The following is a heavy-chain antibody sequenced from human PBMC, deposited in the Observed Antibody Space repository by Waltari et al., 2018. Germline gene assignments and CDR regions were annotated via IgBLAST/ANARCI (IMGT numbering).Heavy chain of an antibody. CDR2: INHSGST. CDR3: ARGLWMDYPYYYYGMDV. V-gene: IGHV4-34*01. Sequence: QVQLQQWGAGLLKPSETLSLTCAVYGGSFRGYYWSWIRQPPGKGLEWLGEINHSGSTNYNPSLKSRVTISVDTSKNQFSLKLSSVTAADTAGYYCARGLWMDYPYYYYGMDVWGQGTTVTVSS. D-gene: IGHD2-21*01. CDR1: GGSFRGYY. J-gene: IGHJ6*02.